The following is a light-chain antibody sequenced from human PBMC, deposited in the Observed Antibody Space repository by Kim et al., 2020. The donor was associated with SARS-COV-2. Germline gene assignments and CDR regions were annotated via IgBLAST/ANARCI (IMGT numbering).Light chain of an antibody. J-gene: IGLJ3*02. CDR2: GKN. Sequence: ALGQTLRIACQRDRLRDYYVGWAQQKPGADPVVVLHGKNHRPSGISDRCSGASSGSTASLTISGAQGENVAHYYSNIWDRTDNQQVFGGGTQLTV. V-gene: IGLV3-19*01. CDR3: NIWDRTDNQQV. CDR1: RLRDYY.